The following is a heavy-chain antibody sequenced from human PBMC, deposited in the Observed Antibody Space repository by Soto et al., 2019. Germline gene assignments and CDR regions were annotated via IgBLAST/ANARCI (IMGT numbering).Heavy chain of an antibody. CDR2: IYYSGST. V-gene: IGHV4-39*01. CDR3: ARHPSDFWFDP. CDR1: GGTISSSSYY. Sequence: PSETLSLTCPVSGGTISSSSYYWGWIRQPPGKGLEWIGSIYYSGSTYYNPSLKSRVTVSVGTSKNQFSLKLSSVTAADTAVYYCARHPSDFWFDPWGQGTLVTVSS. D-gene: IGHD2-21*02. J-gene: IGHJ5*02.